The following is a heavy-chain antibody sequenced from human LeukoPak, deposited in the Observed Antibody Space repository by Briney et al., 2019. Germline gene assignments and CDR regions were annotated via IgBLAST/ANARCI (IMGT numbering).Heavy chain of an antibody. CDR2: IYYGGRT. J-gene: IGHJ3*02. D-gene: IGHD5-24*01. V-gene: IGHV4-39*01. Sequence: SGTLSLTCTVSGDSLSSSSYYWGCIRQPPGKGLEWIGCIYYGGRTSYNPSLKSRVTISLDTPKNQFSLELSSVTAADTAIYYCARHLGCNSDGCPYDAFPIWGQGTMITVSS. CDR3: ARHLGCNSDGCPYDAFPI. CDR1: GDSLSSSSYY.